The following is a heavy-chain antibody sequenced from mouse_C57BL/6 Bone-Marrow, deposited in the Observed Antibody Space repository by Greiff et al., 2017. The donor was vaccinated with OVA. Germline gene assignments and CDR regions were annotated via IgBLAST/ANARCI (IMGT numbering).Heavy chain of an antibody. D-gene: IGHD1-1*01. CDR3: ARDRSGIYYYGRRAMDY. CDR1: GFTFSSYA. J-gene: IGHJ4*01. CDR2: ISDGGSYT. V-gene: IGHV5-4*01. Sequence: EVMLVESGGGLVKPGGSLKLSCAASGFTFSSYAMSWVRQTPEKRLEWVATISDGGSYTYYPDNVKGRFTISRDNAKNNLYLQMSHLKSEDTAMYYCARDRSGIYYYGRRAMDYWGQGTSVTVSS.